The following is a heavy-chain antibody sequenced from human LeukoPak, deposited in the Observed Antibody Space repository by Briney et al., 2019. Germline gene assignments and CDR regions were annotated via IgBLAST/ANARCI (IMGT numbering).Heavy chain of an antibody. D-gene: IGHD3-22*01. J-gene: IGHJ4*02. V-gene: IGHV1-18*01. CDR2: ISAYNGNT. CDR1: GYTFTSYG. CDR3: ARVGDIYDSSGYYFDY. Sequence: ASVKVSCKASGYTFTSYGISWVRQAPGQGLEWMGWISAYNGNTNYAQKLQCRVTMTTDTSTSTAYMELRSLRSDDTAVYYCARVGDIYDSSGYYFDYWGQGTLVTVSS.